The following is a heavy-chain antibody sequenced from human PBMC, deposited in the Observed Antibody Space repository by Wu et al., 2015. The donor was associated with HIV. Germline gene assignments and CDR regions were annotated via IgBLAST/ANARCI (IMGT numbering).Heavy chain of an antibody. CDR1: GFTFTSSA. Sequence: QMQLVQSGPEVKKPGTSVKVSCKASGFTFTSSAMQWVRQARGQRLEWIGWIVVGSGNTNYAQKFQERVTITRDMSTSTAYMELSSLRSEDTAVYYCAAESTYYYDSSGYYVGAFDIWGQGTMVTVSS. CDR2: IVVGSGNT. J-gene: IGHJ3*02. V-gene: IGHV1-58*02. D-gene: IGHD3-22*01. CDR3: AAESTYYYDSSGYYVGAFDI.